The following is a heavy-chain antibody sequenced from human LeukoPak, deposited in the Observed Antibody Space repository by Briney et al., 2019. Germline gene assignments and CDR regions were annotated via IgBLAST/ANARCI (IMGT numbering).Heavy chain of an antibody. CDR1: GYTFTSYG. D-gene: IGHD5-12*01. Sequence: ASVKVSCKASGYTFTSYGISWVRQAPGQRLEWMGWISAYNGNTNYAQKLQGGVTMTTDTSMSTAYMELRSLRSDDTAVYYCARDSAYSGYDLGFDYWGQGTLVTVSS. V-gene: IGHV1-18*04. J-gene: IGHJ4*02. CDR3: ARDSAYSGYDLGFDY. CDR2: ISAYNGNT.